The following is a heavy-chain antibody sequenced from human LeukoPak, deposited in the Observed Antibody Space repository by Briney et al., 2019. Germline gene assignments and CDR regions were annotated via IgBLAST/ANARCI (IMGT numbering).Heavy chain of an antibody. V-gene: IGHV1-2*02. CDR3: ARTLYIAAAPGGFDY. J-gene: IGHJ4*02. CDR1: GYTFSGYY. CDR2: INPNSGAT. D-gene: IGHD6-13*01. Sequence: ASVKVSCKASGYTFSGYYLHWVRQAPGQGLEWMGWINPNSGATNYAQKFQGRVTMTRDTSTGTVYMELSRLRSDDTAVYYCARTLYIAAAPGGFDYWGQGTLVTVSS.